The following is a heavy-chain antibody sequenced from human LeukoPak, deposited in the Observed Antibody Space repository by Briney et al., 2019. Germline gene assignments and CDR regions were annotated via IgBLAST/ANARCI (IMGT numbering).Heavy chain of an antibody. CDR2: ISSSSSYM. J-gene: IGHJ4*02. Sequence: GGSLRLSCAASGFTFSSYSMNWVRQAPGKGLEWVSSISSSSSYMYYADSVKGRFTISRDNAKNSLYLQMNSLRAEDTAVYYCARDRSGELSMVDYWGQGTLVTVSS. CDR1: GFTFSSYS. V-gene: IGHV3-21*01. CDR3: ARDRSGELSMVDY. D-gene: IGHD1-26*01.